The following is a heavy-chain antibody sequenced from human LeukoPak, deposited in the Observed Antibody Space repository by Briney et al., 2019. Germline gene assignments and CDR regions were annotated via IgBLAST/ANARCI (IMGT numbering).Heavy chain of an antibody. CDR2: INHSGST. Sequence: PSETLSLTCAVYGGSFSGYYWSWIRQPPGKGLEWIGEINHSGSTNYNPSLKSRVTISVDTSKNQFPLKLSSVTAADTAVYYCARGGLRRNDYWGQGTLVTVSS. CDR1: GGSFSGYY. J-gene: IGHJ4*02. CDR3: ARGGLRRNDY. D-gene: IGHD5-12*01. V-gene: IGHV4-34*01.